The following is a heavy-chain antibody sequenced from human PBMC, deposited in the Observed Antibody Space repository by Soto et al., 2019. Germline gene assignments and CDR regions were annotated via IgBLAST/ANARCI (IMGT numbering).Heavy chain of an antibody. D-gene: IGHD2-15*01. V-gene: IGHV4-31*03. J-gene: IGHJ6*02. Sequence: QVQLQESGPGLVKPSQTLSLTCTFSCGSISSGAYYWSWIRQHPGKGLEWIGYIYYSGSTYYNPSLKSRVTISVDTSENQFSLKLSSVTAADTAVYYCARGGLGYCSGGSCYSAELSRYYYGMDVWGQGTTVTVSS. CDR2: IYYSGST. CDR3: ARGGLGYCSGGSCYSAELSRYYYGMDV. CDR1: CGSISSGAYY.